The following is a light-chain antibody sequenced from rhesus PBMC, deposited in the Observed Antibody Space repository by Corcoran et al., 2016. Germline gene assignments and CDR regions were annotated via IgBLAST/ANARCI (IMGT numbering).Light chain of an antibody. V-gene: IGKV1-74*01. CDR2: KAS. J-gene: IGKJ4*01. CDR3: QPGYGTPLT. Sequence: DIQMIQSPSSLSASVGDRVTITCRASENVNNDLNWYQQKPGKAPKLLIYKASTLQSGVPSRFSGSGSGTGYTFTISCLHPTDVATYYCQPGYGTPLTFGGGTKVELK. CDR1: ENVNND.